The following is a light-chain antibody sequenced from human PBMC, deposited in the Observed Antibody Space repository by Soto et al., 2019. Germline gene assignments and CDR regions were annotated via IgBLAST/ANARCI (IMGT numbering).Light chain of an antibody. V-gene: IGKV4-1*01. CDR3: QQYYSTPWT. CDR2: WAS. J-gene: IGKJ1*01. CDR1: QSVLYSSNNKNY. Sequence: DIVMTRSPDSLAVSLGERATINCKPRQSVLYSSNNKNYLAWYQQKPGQPPKLLIYWASTRESGVPDRFSGSGSGTDFTLTISSLQAEDVAVYYCQQYYSTPWTFGQGTKVDIK.